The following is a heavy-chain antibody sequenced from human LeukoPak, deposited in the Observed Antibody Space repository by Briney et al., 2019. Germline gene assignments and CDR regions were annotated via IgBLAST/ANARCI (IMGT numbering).Heavy chain of an antibody. V-gene: IGHV3-9*01. CDR2: ISWNSGSI. D-gene: IGHD7-27*01. J-gene: IGHJ6*02. CDR3: AKDMGINYYGMDA. Sequence: PGGSLRLSCAASGFTFDDYAMHWVRQAPGKGLEWVSGISWNSGSIGYADSVKGRFTISRDNAKNSLYLQMNSLRAEDTALYYCAKDMGINYYGMDAWGQGTTVTVSS. CDR1: GFTFDDYA.